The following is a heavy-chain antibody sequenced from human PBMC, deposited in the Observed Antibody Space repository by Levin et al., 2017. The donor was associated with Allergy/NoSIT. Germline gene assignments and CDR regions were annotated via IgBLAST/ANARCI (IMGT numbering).Heavy chain of an antibody. CDR3: GTRRDYCYVHSYFDY. D-gene: IGHD2-2*01. J-gene: IGHJ4*02. CDR1: GGTFRHYA. CDR2: IVPVFGST. V-gene: IGHV1-69*01. Sequence: KISCKASGGTFRHYALSWVRQAPGQGFEWMGGIVPVFGSTNYAQKFHGRVTITADESTSTANMELSSLRSDDTAVYYCGTRRDYCYVHSYFDYRGQGALATFSS.